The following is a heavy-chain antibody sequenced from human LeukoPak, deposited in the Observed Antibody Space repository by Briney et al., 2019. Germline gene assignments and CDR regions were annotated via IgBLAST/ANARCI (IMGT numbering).Heavy chain of an antibody. V-gene: IGHV4-34*01. Sequence: SETLSLTCAVYGGSFSGYYWGWIRQPPGKGLEWIGEINHSGSTNYNPSLKSRVTISVDTSKNQFSLKLSSVTAADTAVYYCARAVVGSSGYIFDYWGQGTLVTVSS. CDR1: GGSFSGYY. D-gene: IGHD3-22*01. CDR3: ARAVVGSSGYIFDY. CDR2: INHSGST. J-gene: IGHJ4*02.